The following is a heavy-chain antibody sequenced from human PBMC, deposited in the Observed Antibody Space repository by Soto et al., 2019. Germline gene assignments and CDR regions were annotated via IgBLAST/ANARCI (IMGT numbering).Heavy chain of an antibody. CDR3: ATTTRDRYYYGMDV. CDR2: INAGNGNT. V-gene: IGHV1-3*01. CDR1: GYTYTSYT. J-gene: IGHJ6*02. Sequence: ASVKVSCKASGYTYTSYTMHWVRQAPGQRLEWMGWINAGNGNTKHSQKFQGRVTITRDTSANTAYMELSSLRSEDTAVYFCATTTRDRYYYGMDVWGQGTTVTVSS. D-gene: IGHD2-2*01.